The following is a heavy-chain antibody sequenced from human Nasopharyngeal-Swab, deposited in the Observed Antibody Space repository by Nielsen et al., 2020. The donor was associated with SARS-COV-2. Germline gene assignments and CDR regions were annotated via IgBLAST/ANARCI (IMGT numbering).Heavy chain of an antibody. CDR2: IWYDGSNK. Sequence: GGSLRPSCAASGFTFSSYGMHWVRQAPGKGLEWVAVIWYDGSNKYYADSVKGRFTISRDNAKNSLYLQMNSLRAEDTAVYYCARGPGTAMATGDYWGQGTLVTVSS. V-gene: IGHV3-33*01. CDR1: GFTFSSYG. D-gene: IGHD5-18*01. CDR3: ARGPGTAMATGDY. J-gene: IGHJ4*02.